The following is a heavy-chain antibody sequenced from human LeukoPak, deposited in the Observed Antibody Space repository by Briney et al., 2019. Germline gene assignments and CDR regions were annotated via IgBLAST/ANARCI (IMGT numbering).Heavy chain of an antibody. Sequence: ASVKVSCKTSGFTFTNYGFSWVRQAPGQRLEWMGWICAYNGNTNYAQKLQGRVTMTTDTSTSTAYMELRSLRADDTAVYYCARVDGYPDPFDIWGQGTMVTVSS. CDR2: ICAYNGNT. CDR3: ARVDGYPDPFDI. J-gene: IGHJ3*02. D-gene: IGHD5-24*01. CDR1: GFTFTNYG. V-gene: IGHV1-18*01.